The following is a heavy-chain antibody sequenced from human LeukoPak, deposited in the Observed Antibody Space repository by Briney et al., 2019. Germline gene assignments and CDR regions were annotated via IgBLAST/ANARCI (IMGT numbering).Heavy chain of an antibody. CDR1: GFTFSTYD. J-gene: IGHJ3*01. Sequence: GESLRLSCVASGFTFSTYDMQWVRQAPGKGLEWVSGINRSGRTYYTDSVKGRFTISRGNSKSTLYLEMNSLRAEDTAVYYCAQGGYFAFDFWGQGTMVTVSS. D-gene: IGHD2-2*03. V-gene: IGHV3-23*01. CDR2: INRSGRT. CDR3: AQGGYFAFDF.